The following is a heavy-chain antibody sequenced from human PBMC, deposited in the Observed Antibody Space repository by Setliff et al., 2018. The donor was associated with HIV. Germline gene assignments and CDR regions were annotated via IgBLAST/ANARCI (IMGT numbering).Heavy chain of an antibody. CDR2: INTDSGTP. CDR1: ADTFTNCL. J-gene: IGHJ3*02. Sequence: ASVKVSCKASADTFTNCLINWVRQAPGQGREWMGWINTDSGTPPYAQAFTGRFVFSLDTSVSTAYLQISSLRSEDTAVYYCATSISIFGVVITSAFDIWGQGTMVTVSS. D-gene: IGHD3-3*01. CDR3: ATSISIFGVVITSAFDI. V-gene: IGHV7-4-1*02.